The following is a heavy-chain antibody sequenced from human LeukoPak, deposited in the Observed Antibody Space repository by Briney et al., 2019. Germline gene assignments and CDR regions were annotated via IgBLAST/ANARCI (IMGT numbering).Heavy chain of an antibody. CDR3: ARDYKSYMDV. J-gene: IGHJ6*03. D-gene: IGHD1-1*01. CDR1: GFTFSSYS. CDR2: INDDGSST. V-gene: IGHV3-74*01. Sequence: PGGSLRLSCAASGFTFSSYSMNWVRQAPGKGLEWVSRINDDGSSTSYADSVKGRFTISRDNAKNTLYLQMNSLRAEDTAVYYCARDYKSYMDVWGKGTTVTVSS.